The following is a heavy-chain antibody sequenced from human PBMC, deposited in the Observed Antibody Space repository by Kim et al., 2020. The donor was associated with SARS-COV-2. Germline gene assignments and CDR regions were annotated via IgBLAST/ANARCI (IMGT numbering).Heavy chain of an antibody. CDR3: AKLGTDLRLIVDR. CDR2: VTPGGGG. Sequence: GGSLRLSCAGSGFTFGDFAMAWVRQAPGKGPEWVSGVTPGGGGYYADSVKGRFTISRDNTKSTIYLQMITLRDEDTAVYCCAKLGTDLRLIVDRWGQGTLVTVSS. J-gene: IGHJ4*02. V-gene: IGHV3-23*01. CDR1: GFTFGDFA. D-gene: IGHD2-8*01.